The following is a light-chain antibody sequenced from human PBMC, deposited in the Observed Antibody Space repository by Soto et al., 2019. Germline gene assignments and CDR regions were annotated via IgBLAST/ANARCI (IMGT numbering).Light chain of an antibody. CDR1: SGSIASNY. J-gene: IGLJ2*01. V-gene: IGLV6-57*04. CDR3: QSYDSSNHGV. CDR2: EDN. Sequence: NFMLTQPHSVSESPGKTVTISCTRSSGSIASNYVQWYQQRPGSAPTTVIYEDNQRPSGVPDRFSGSIDSSSNSASLTISGLKTEDEADYYCQSYDSSNHGVFGGGTKFTVL.